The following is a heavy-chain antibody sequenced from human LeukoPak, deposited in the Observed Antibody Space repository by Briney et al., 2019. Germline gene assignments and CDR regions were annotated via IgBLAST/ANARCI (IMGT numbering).Heavy chain of an antibody. D-gene: IGHD1-26*01. J-gene: IGHJ4*02. CDR2: INPNSGGT. V-gene: IGHV1-2*02. CDR1: GYTFTGYY. Sequence: GASVKVSCKASGYTFTGYYMHWVRQAPGQGLEWMGWINPNSGGTNYAQKFQGRVTMTRDTSISTAYMELSRLRSDDTAVYYCARDRARVGAPYDYWAREPWSPSPQ. CDR3: ARDRARVGAPYDY.